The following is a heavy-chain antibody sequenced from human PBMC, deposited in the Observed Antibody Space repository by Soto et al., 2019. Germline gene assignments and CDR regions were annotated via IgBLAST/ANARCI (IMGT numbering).Heavy chain of an antibody. CDR1: GYRFTNYW. CDR2: IYPGDSDT. Sequence: GESLKISCKGSGYRFTNYWIGWVRQMPGKGLEWMGVIYPGDSDTRYSPAFQGQVTISADKSISTAYLQWSSLKASDTAIYYCASTDIVSTIDDGRDAFDIWGQGTMVTVSS. CDR3: ASTDIVSTIDDGRDAFDI. V-gene: IGHV5-51*01. J-gene: IGHJ3*02. D-gene: IGHD5-12*01.